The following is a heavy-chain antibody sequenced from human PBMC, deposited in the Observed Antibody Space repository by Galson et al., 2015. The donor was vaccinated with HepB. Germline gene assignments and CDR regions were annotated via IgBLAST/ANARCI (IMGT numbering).Heavy chain of an antibody. J-gene: IGHJ4*02. CDR3: ARKSFDSSNYYDY. V-gene: IGHV3-11*06. D-gene: IGHD3-22*01. Sequence: SLRLSCAASGFIFSEYYMNWIRLTPGKGLEWISYLSTSSTYTTYADSVKGRFTISRDNARNAVYLQMNRLRVDDTAVYFCARKSFDSSNYYDYWGRGTLVTVSS. CDR1: GFIFSEYY. CDR2: LSTSSTYT.